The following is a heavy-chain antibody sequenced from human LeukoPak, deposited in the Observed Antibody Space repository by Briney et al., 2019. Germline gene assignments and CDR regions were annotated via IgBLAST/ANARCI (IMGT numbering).Heavy chain of an antibody. J-gene: IGHJ5*02. CDR3: AKWKLRGLNWFDP. D-gene: IGHD1-1*01. V-gene: IGHV1-18*01. Sequence: GSVKVSCKASGYSFPSYGISWVRQAPGQGLEWMGWISAYNGYTNYAQKLQGRVTMTTDTSTNTVYMELRSLRSDDTAVYYCAKWKLRGLNWFDPWGQGTLVTVSS. CDR1: GYSFPSYG. CDR2: ISAYNGYT.